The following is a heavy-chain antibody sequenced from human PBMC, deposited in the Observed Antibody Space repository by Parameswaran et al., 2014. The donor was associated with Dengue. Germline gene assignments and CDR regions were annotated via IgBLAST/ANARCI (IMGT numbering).Heavy chain of an antibody. D-gene: IGHD2-2*01. CDR2: IYYSGST. CDR3: ARVCSSTSCYAYYYYGMDV. V-gene: IGHV4-31*02. J-gene: IGHJ6*02. Sequence: WIRQPPGKGLEWIGYIYYSGSTYYNPSLKSRVTISVDTSKNQFSLKLSSVTAADTAVYYCARVCSSTSCYAYYYYGMDVWGQGTTVTVSS.